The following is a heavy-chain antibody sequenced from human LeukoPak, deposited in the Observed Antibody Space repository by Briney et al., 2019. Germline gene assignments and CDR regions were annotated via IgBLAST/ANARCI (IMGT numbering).Heavy chain of an antibody. CDR2: ISAYNGNT. CDR1: RYTFTNYG. Sequence: ASVTVSFKASRYTFTNYGISWVRQAPGQGLEWLGWISAYNGNTNYAQKLQGRVTMTTDTSTSTAYMELRSLRSDDTAVYYCARAGYDLLTLAPDPANDYWGQGTLVTVSS. D-gene: IGHD3-9*01. V-gene: IGHV1-18*01. CDR3: ARAGYDLLTLAPDPANDY. J-gene: IGHJ4*02.